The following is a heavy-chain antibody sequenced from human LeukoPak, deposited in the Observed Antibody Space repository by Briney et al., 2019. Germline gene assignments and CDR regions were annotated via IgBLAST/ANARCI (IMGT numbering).Heavy chain of an antibody. J-gene: IGHJ4*02. CDR3: ATTEGARWLQFLVFDY. CDR1: GYTFTDYY. CDR2: VDPEDGET. V-gene: IGHV1-69-2*01. D-gene: IGHD5-24*01. Sequence: GASVKVSCKASGYTFTDYYMHWVQQAPGKGLEWMGRVDPEDGETIYAEKFQGRVTITADTSTDTAYMELSSLRSEDTAVYYCATTEGARWLQFLVFDYWGQGTLVTVSS.